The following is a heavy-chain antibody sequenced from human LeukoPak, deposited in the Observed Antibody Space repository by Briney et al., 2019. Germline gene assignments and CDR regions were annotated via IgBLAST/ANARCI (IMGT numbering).Heavy chain of an antibody. CDR3: AWGAGSYRYHY. Sequence: SETLSLTCPVSGGSISSYYWSWIRQPQGKGLEWIGYIYYSGSTNYNPSLKSRVTISVDTSKNQFSLKLSSVTAADTAVYFCAWGAGSYRYHYWGQGTLVTVSS. CDR1: GGSISSYY. J-gene: IGHJ4*02. V-gene: IGHV4-59*01. CDR2: IYYSGST. D-gene: IGHD3-10*01.